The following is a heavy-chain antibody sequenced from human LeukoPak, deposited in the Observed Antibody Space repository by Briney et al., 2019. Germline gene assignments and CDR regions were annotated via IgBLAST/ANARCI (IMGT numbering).Heavy chain of an antibody. CDR1: GGSISSYY. CDR3: ARNEYSSGWLFDY. Sequence: PSETLSLTCTVSGGSISSYYWSWIRQPPGKGLEWIGYIYYSGSTNYNPSLKSRVTISVDTSKNQFSLKLSSVTAADTAVYYCARNEYSSGWLFDYWGQGTLVTASS. J-gene: IGHJ4*02. V-gene: IGHV4-59*01. D-gene: IGHD6-19*01. CDR2: IYYSGST.